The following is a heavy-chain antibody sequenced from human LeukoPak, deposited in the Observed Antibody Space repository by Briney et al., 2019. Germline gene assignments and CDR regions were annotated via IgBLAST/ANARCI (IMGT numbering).Heavy chain of an antibody. CDR1: GGTFSSYA. CDR3: ARETYDSSGYYGVFDY. Sequence: SVKVSCKASGGTFSSYAISWVRQAPGQGLEWMGGIIPIFGTANYAQKFQGRVTITADESTSTAYMELSSLRSEDTAVYYCARETYDSSGYYGVFDYWGQGTLVTVSS. CDR2: IIPIFGTA. J-gene: IGHJ4*02. V-gene: IGHV1-69*13. D-gene: IGHD3-22*01.